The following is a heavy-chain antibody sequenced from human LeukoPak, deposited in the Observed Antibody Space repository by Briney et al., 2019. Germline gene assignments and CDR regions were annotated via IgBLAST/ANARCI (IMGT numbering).Heavy chain of an antibody. D-gene: IGHD2-2*01. CDR2: ISSNGGST. Sequence: GGSLRLSCSASGFTFSSYAMHWVRQPPGPGLEYVSAISSNGGSTYYADSVKGRFTISRDNSKNTLYLQMSSLRAEDTAVYYCVNTGSIVVVPAAMSFDYWGQGTLVTVSS. V-gene: IGHV3-64D*06. CDR1: GFTFSSYA. J-gene: IGHJ4*02. CDR3: VNTGSIVVVPAAMSFDY.